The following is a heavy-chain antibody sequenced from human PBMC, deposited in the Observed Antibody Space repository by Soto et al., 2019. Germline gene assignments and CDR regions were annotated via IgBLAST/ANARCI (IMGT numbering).Heavy chain of an antibody. CDR3: ARMDGDYNYYGLDV. CDR2: LFSDAER. J-gene: IGHJ6*02. V-gene: IGHV2-26*01. Sequence: QVTLKESGPVLVKPTETLTLTCSVSGFSLTNGRMGVSWIRQPPGKALEWLAHLFSDAERSYSTSMQSRLNMYKDSSGSHVVLPMTNMAPADTATYFCARMDGDYNYYGLDVWGHGIAVTVSS. CDR1: GFSLTNGRMG. D-gene: IGHD4-17*01.